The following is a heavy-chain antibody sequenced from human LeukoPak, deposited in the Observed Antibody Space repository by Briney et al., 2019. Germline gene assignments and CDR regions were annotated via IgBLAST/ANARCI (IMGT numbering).Heavy chain of an antibody. CDR2: IYSGGST. V-gene: IGHV3-53*01. CDR3: ARTGDDEGHYMDV. Sequence: PGGSLRLSCAASGFTVSSNYMSWVRQAPGKGLEWVSVIYSGGSTYYADSVKGRFTISRDNSKNTLYLQMNSLRAEDTAVYYCARTGDDEGHYMDVWGKGTTVTVSS. D-gene: IGHD7-27*01. J-gene: IGHJ6*03. CDR1: GFTVSSNY.